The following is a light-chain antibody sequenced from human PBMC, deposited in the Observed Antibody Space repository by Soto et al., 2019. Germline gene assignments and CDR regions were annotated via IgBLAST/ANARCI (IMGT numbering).Light chain of an antibody. CDR3: QQYGGWPRT. CDR2: GAT. CDR1: QNVMYN. Sequence: EIVLTQSPATLYVSPGVRATLSCRASQNVMYNLAWYQQKPGQAPRLLVYGATTRATDAPPRFRGSGSGTELSLTISSLQSEDFATYYCQQYGGWPRTFGQGSRVEIK. V-gene: IGKV3-15*01. J-gene: IGKJ1*01.